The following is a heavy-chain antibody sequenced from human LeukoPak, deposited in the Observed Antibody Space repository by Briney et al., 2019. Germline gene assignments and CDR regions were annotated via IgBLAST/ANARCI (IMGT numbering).Heavy chain of an antibody. Sequence: GGSLRLSCAASGFSFSYYWMSWVRQAPGKGLEWVGFIRSKAYGGTTEYAASVKGRFTISRDDSKSIAYLQMNSLKTEDTAVYYCTRCPPYGDYADYWGQGTLVTVSS. CDR3: TRCPPYGDYADY. CDR1: GFSFSYYW. CDR2: IRSKAYGGTT. D-gene: IGHD4-17*01. J-gene: IGHJ4*02. V-gene: IGHV3-49*04.